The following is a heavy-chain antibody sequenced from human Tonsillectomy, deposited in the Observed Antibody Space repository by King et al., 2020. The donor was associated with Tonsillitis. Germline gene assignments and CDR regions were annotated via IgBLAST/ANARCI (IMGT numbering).Heavy chain of an antibody. Sequence: VQLVESGGGVVQPGGSLRLSCAASGFTFTSYGIHWVRQAPGKGLEWVALISHDGSNKYYADSVKGRFTISRDNSKNTLYMQMNSLRAEDTAVYYCAKGPPAVPGKTSFDAWGQGTLVTVSS. CDR2: ISHDGSNK. CDR1: GFTFTSYG. V-gene: IGHV3-30*18. J-gene: IGHJ4*02. CDR3: AKGPPAVPGKTSFDA. D-gene: IGHD6-19*01.